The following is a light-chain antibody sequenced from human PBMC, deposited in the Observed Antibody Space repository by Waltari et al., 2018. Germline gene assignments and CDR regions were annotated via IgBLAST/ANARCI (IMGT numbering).Light chain of an antibody. CDR2: GKN. CDR3: HSRDSSGDVV. Sequence: SSELTQDPAVSVALGQPVRITCHGDSLRPSYVSWFHQKPVQAPALVIYGKNNRPSGIPDRFSASSSGSTASLTIIGAQAEDEADYYCHSRDSSGDVVIGGGTKLTVV. CDR1: SLRPSY. J-gene: IGLJ2*01. V-gene: IGLV3-19*01.